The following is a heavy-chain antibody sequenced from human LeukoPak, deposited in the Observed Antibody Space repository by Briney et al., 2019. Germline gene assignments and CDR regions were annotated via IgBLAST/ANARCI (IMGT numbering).Heavy chain of an antibody. CDR3: AKDQNSGYDYRTYGMDV. D-gene: IGHD5-12*01. CDR1: GFTSSSYG. J-gene: IGHJ6*02. V-gene: IGHV3-30*18. Sequence: AGGSLRLSCAASGFTSSSYGMHWVRQAPGKGLEWVAVISYDGSNKYYADSVKGRFTISRDNSKNTLYLQMNSLRAEDTAVYYCAKDQNSGYDYRTYGMDVWGQGTTVTVSS. CDR2: ISYDGSNK.